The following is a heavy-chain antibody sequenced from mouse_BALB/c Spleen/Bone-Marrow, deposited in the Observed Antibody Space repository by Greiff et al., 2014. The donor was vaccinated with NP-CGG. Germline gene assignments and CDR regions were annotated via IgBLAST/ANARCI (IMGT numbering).Heavy chain of an antibody. D-gene: IGHD1-1*01. Sequence: VQLQQSGAELVKPGASVKLSCTASGFNIKDTYMHWVKQRPEQGLEWIGRIDPANGNTKYDPKFQGKATITADKSSNTAYLQLSGLTSEDAAVYYCSIYYYGSSGFAYWGQGTLVTVSA. CDR3: SIYYYGSSGFAY. V-gene: IGHV14-3*02. J-gene: IGHJ3*01. CDR2: IDPANGNT. CDR1: GFNIKDTY.